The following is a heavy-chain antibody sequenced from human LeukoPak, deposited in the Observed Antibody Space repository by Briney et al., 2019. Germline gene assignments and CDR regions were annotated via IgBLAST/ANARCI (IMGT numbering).Heavy chain of an antibody. J-gene: IGHJ4*02. Sequence: ASVKVSCKASGYTFTSYYMHWVRQAPGQGLEWMGIINPSGGSTSYAQKFQGRVTMTRDTSTSTVYMELSSLRSEDTVVYYCARGGANYYDSSGYDYWGQGTLVTVSS. D-gene: IGHD3-22*01. CDR2: INPSGGST. CDR1: GYTFTSYY. V-gene: IGHV1-46*01. CDR3: ARGGANYYDSSGYDY.